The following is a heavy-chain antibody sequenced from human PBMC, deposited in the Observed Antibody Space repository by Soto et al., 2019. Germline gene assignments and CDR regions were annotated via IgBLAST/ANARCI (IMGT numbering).Heavy chain of an antibody. CDR2: INHSGST. V-gene: IGHV4-34*01. CDR3: ARGLPPNDY. CDR1: GGSFSGYY. J-gene: IGHJ4*02. Sequence: QVQLQQWGAGLLKPSETLSLTCAVYGGSFSGYYWSWIRQPPGKGLEWIGEINHSGSTNYNPSLKRRVPLSVDTSKNQFSLKLSSVAAADTAVYYCARGLPPNDYWGQGTLVTVSS. D-gene: IGHD2-15*01.